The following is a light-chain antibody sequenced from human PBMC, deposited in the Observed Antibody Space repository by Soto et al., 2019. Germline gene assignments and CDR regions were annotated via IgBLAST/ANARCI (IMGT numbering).Light chain of an antibody. CDR3: QQRGRWPPT. J-gene: IGKJ1*01. CDR1: QSVSRNS. CDR2: GAS. Sequence: EMVLTQSPGTLSLSLGETATLSCRASQSVSRNSLTWYQQIPGQAPTLLISGASSRATGIPARFSGSGSGTDFSLTISSLEPEDFAVYYCQQRGRWPPTFGHGTKVDIK. V-gene: IGKV3-20*01.